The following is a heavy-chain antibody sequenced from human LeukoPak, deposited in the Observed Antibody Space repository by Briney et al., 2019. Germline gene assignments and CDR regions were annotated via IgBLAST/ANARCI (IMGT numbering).Heavy chain of an antibody. CDR2: IIPIFGTA. D-gene: IGHD3-10*01. V-gene: IGHV1-69*06. J-gene: IGHJ6*04. CDR1: GGSFSSYA. CDR3: ARDGDQVRGAEYYYYGMDV. Sequence: SVKVSCKASGGSFSSYAISWVRQAPGQGLEWMGGIIPIFGTANYAQKFQGRVTITADKSTSTAYMELSSLRSEDAAVYYCARDGDQVRGAEYYYYGMDVWGKGTTVTVSS.